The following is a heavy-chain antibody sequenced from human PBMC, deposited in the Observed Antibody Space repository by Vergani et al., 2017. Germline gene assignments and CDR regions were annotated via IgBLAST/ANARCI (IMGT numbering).Heavy chain of an antibody. CDR2: IIPIFGTA. Sequence: QVQLVQSGAEVKKPGSSVKVSCKASGGTFSSYAISWVRQAPGQGLEWMGGIIPIFGTANYAQKFQGRVTITADESTSTAYMELSSLRSEDTAVYYCAISRKLRYSGSYGYAFDIWGQGTMVTVSS. CDR3: AISRKLRYSGSYGYAFDI. V-gene: IGHV1-69*12. CDR1: GGTFSSYA. J-gene: IGHJ3*02. D-gene: IGHD1-26*01.